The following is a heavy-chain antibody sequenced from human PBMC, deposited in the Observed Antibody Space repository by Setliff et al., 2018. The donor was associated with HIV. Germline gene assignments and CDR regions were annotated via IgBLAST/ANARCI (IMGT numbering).Heavy chain of an antibody. CDR2: IHSSGTA. J-gene: IGHJ3*01. CDR1: GGSFSSTTYS. CDR3: ARHKTNYDFYAFDV. Sequence: LSLTCTVSGGSFSSTTYSWGWIRQPPGMGLEWIGSIHSSGTADYNPSLKSRVAMSVDTSRSQFSLKLRSVTAADTAVYYCARHKTNYDFYAFDVWGQGTMVTVSS. V-gene: IGHV4-39*01. D-gene: IGHD3-3*01.